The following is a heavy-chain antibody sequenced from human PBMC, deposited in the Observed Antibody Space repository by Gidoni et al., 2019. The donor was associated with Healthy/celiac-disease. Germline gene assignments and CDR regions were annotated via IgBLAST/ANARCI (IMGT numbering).Heavy chain of an antibody. Sequence: EVQLVESGGGLVQPGGSLCLSCAASGFPFSRYGMSGVRQAPGKGLEWVSYISSSSSTIYYADSVKGRFTISRDNAKNSLYLQMNSLRDEDTAVYYCARDRGYCSGGSCPPGDAFDIWGQGTMVTVSS. J-gene: IGHJ3*02. CDR3: ARDRGYCSGGSCPPGDAFDI. CDR1: GFPFSRYG. CDR2: ISSSSSTI. V-gene: IGHV3-48*02. D-gene: IGHD2-15*01.